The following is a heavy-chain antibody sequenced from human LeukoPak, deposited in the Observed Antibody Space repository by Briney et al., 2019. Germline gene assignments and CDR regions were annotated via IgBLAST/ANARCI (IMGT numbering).Heavy chain of an antibody. J-gene: IGHJ6*02. CDR2: ISYDGSNK. Sequence: GGSLRLSCAASGFTFSSYAMHWVRQAPGKGLEWVAVISYDGSNKYYADSVKGRFTISRDNSKNTLHLQMNSLRAEDTAVYYCARDRVTTSAYYYYGMDVWGQGTTVTVSS. V-gene: IGHV3-30-3*01. D-gene: IGHD4-11*01. CDR1: GFTFSSYA. CDR3: ARDRVTTSAYYYYGMDV.